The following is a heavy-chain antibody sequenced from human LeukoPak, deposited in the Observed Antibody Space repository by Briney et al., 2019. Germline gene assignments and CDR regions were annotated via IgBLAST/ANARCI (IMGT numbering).Heavy chain of an antibody. Sequence: GGSLRLSCAASGFTFSSYAMSWVRQAPGKGLEWVSGISGSGDNTYYADSVKGRLTISRDNSNNMLYLQMNSLRVEDTAVYYCAKDWGSSGWYNWFDPWGQGTLVTVSS. CDR1: GFTFSSYA. D-gene: IGHD6-19*01. J-gene: IGHJ5*02. V-gene: IGHV3-23*01. CDR3: AKDWGSSGWYNWFDP. CDR2: ISGSGDNT.